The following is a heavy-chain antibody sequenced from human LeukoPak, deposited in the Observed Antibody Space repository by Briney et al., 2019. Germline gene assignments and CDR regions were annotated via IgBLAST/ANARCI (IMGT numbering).Heavy chain of an antibody. CDR1: GGSISSGGYS. D-gene: IGHD1-26*01. J-gene: IGHJ6*02. CDR3: ARDVSYSGSYFYYYGMDV. CDR2: IYRSGST. Sequence: SETLSLTCAVSGGSISSGGYSWSWIRQPPGKGLEWIGYIYRSGSTYYNPSLKSRVTISVDRSKNQFSLKLSSVTAADTAVYYCARDVSYSGSYFYYYGMDVWGQGTTVTVSS. V-gene: IGHV4-30-2*01.